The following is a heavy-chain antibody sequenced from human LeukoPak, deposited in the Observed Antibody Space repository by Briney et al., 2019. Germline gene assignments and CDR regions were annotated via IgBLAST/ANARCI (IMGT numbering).Heavy chain of an antibody. CDR3: TSAIAAASFDY. D-gene: IGHD6-13*01. V-gene: IGHV3-73*01. Sequence: GGSLRLSCAASGFTFSGSAMHWVRQASGKGLEGVGRIRSKANSYATAYAASVKGRFTISRDDSKNTAYLQMNSLKTEDTAVYYCTSAIAAASFDYWGQGTLVTVSS. CDR2: IRSKANSYAT. CDR1: GFTFSGSA. J-gene: IGHJ4*02.